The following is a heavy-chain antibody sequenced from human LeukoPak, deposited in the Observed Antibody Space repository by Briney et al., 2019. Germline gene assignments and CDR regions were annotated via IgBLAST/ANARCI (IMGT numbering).Heavy chain of an antibody. CDR3: ARQGLSFQYYYGSGSYDWFDP. Sequence: GESLKISCKGSGYSFTSYWIGWVRQMPGKGLEWMGIIYPGDSDTRYSPSFQGQVTISADKSISTAYLQWSSLKASDTAMYYCARQGLSFQYYYGSGSYDWFDPWGQRTLVTVSS. CDR2: IYPGDSDT. CDR1: GYSFTSYW. V-gene: IGHV5-51*01. D-gene: IGHD3-10*01. J-gene: IGHJ5*02.